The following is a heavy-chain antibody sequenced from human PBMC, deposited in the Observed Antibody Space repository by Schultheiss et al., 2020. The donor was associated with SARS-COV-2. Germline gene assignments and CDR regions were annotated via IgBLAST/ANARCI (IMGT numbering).Heavy chain of an antibody. CDR1: GGSISSGDYY. CDR3: ARVKVGYSSSWYPTHYYGMDV. D-gene: IGHD6-13*01. CDR2: IYYSGST. Sequence: SETLSLTCTVSGGSISSGDYYWSWIRQPPGKGLEWIGYIYYSGSTNYNPSLKSRVTISVDTSKNQFSLKLSSVTAADTAVYYCARVKVGYSSSWYPTHYYGMDVWGQGTTVTVSS. J-gene: IGHJ6*02. V-gene: IGHV4-61*08.